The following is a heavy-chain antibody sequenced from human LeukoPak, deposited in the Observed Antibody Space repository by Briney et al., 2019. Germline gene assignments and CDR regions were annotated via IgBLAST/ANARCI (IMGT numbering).Heavy chain of an antibody. J-gene: IGHJ4*02. Sequence: RTGGSLRLSCAASGFTFSSYAMSWVRQAPGKGLEWVAFIRYDGTNKYYADSVKGRFTISRDNSKNTLYLQMNSLRPEDTAVYYCAKDAHGVFTDYDGGSPDYWGQGTLVTVSS. V-gene: IGHV3-30*02. D-gene: IGHD4-23*01. CDR1: GFTFSSYA. CDR3: AKDAHGVFTDYDGGSPDY. CDR2: IRYDGTNK.